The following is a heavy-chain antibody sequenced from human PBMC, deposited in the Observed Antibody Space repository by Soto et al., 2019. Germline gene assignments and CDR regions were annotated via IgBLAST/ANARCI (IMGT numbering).Heavy chain of an antibody. Sequence: SVKVSCKASGGTFSTFGISWVRQAPGQGLEWMGGIIPFFGTARYSQKFEDRITITADESTNTVYMDLRSLTSEDTTIYYCAKSAPMDAGDKYYYDFWGQGALVTVSS. D-gene: IGHD4-17*01. J-gene: IGHJ4*02. V-gene: IGHV1-69*13. CDR2: IIPFFGTA. CDR1: GGTFSTFG. CDR3: AKSAPMDAGDKYYYDF.